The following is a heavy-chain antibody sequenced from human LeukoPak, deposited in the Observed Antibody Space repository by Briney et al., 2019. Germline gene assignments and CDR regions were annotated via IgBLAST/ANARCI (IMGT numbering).Heavy chain of an antibody. Sequence: SETLSLTCTVSGGSISNSYYYWGWTRQPPGEALEWIGSIYYSGTTYYKPSLKSRVTISVDTSKNQFSLRLSSVTAADTAVYYCARETRGSSSWYWGRGTLVIVSS. V-gene: IGHV4-39*01. CDR2: IYYSGTT. D-gene: IGHD6-13*01. CDR3: ARETRGSSSWY. CDR1: GGSISNSYYY. J-gene: IGHJ4*02.